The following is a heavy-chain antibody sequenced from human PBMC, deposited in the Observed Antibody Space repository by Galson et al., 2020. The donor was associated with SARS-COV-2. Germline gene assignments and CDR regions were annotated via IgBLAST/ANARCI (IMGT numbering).Heavy chain of an antibody. Sequence: GGSLRLSCAASGFRFTDYDMNWVRQAPEKGPEWVSFISRGGSPIYYADSVKGRFTISRDDAKKLVFLQMNSLRVEDTALYYCARDGGASYYYGMDVWGQGTKVSVSS. CDR3: ARDGGASYYYGMDV. CDR1: GFRFTDYD. CDR2: ISRGGSPI. V-gene: IGHV3-48*03. J-gene: IGHJ6*02.